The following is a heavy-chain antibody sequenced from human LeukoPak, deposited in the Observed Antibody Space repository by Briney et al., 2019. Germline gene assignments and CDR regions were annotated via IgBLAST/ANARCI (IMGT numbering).Heavy chain of an antibody. D-gene: IGHD3-10*01. J-gene: IGHJ5*02. CDR1: GFTFSSYG. V-gene: IGHV3-30*18. CDR2: ISYDGSNK. CDR3: AKDRRVRGVYNWFDP. Sequence: GGSLRLSCAASGFTFSSYGMHWVRQAPGKGLEWVAVISYDGSNKYYADSVKGRFTISRDNSKNTLYLQMNSLRAEDTAVYYCAKDRRVRGVYNWFDPWGRGTLVTVSS.